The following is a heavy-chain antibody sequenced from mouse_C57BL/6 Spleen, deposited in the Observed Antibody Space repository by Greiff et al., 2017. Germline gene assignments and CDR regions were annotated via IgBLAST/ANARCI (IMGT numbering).Heavy chain of an antibody. J-gene: IGHJ1*03. CDR1: GYTFTDYE. Sequence: QVQLQQSGAELVRPGASVTLSCKASGYTFTDYEMYWVKQTPVHGLEWIGAIDPETGGTAYNQKFKGKAILTADKSSSTAYMELRSLTSEDSAVYYCTSYYYGSSHWYFDVWGTGTTVTVSS. CDR3: TSYYYGSSHWYFDV. CDR2: IDPETGGT. V-gene: IGHV1-15*01. D-gene: IGHD1-1*01.